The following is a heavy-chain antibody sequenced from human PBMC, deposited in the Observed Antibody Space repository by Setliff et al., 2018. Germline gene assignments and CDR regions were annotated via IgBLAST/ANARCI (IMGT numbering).Heavy chain of an antibody. Sequence: ASVKVSCKASGYTFTSYGVSWVRQAPGQGLEWMGIINPSGGLTRYAQKFQGRVSMTTHTSTSTAYMELRSLRSDDTAVYYCARHGDASFYYDILTGHSPPYYFDYWGQGTLVTVSS. J-gene: IGHJ4*02. CDR2: INPSGGLT. CDR3: ARHGDASFYYDILTGHSPPYYFDY. CDR1: GYTFTSYG. V-gene: IGHV1-18*01. D-gene: IGHD3-9*01.